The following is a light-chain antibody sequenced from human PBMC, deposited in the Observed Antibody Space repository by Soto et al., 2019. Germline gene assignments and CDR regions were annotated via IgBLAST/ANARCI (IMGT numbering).Light chain of an antibody. CDR1: QDISNY. CDR2: DAS. J-gene: IGKJ5*01. CDR3: QQYDNLPIT. V-gene: IGKV1-33*01. Sequence: DIHPTHSPSCLSASVGERVTITAQASQDISNYLNWYQQKPGKAPKLLIYDASNLETGVPSRFSGSGSGTDFTFTISSLQPEDIATYYCQQYDNLPITFGQGTRLEI.